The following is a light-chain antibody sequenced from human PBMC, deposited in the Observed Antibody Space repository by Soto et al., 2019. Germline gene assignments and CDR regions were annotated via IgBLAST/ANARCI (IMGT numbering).Light chain of an antibody. CDR3: SSYTNSSPLVV. CDR1: SSDVGGYNY. Sequence: QSALTQPASVSGSPGQSITISCTGTSSDVGGYNYVSWYQQHPGKAPKLMIYDVSNRPSGVSNRFSGSKSGNTASLTISGLQAEDEADYYCSSYTNSSPLVVVGGGTKLAV. J-gene: IGLJ2*01. CDR2: DVS. V-gene: IGLV2-14*01.